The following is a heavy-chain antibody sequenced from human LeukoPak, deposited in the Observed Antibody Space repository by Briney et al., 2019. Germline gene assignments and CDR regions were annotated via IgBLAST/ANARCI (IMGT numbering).Heavy chain of an antibody. CDR1: GFTFSSYA. Sequence: GGSLRLSCAASGFTFSSYAMSWVRQAPGKGLEWVSAISGSGGSTYYADSVKGRFTISRDNAKNSLYLQTNSLRAEDTAVYYCARERGYCSGGSCYSGFDYWGQGTLVTVSS. D-gene: IGHD2-15*01. J-gene: IGHJ4*02. V-gene: IGHV3-23*01. CDR3: ARERGYCSGGSCYSGFDY. CDR2: ISGSGGST.